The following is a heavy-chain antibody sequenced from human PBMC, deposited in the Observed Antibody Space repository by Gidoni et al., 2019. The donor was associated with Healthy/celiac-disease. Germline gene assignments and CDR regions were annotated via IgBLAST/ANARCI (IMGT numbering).Heavy chain of an antibody. CDR3: ARQWLATSLDY. CDR2: ISWNSGSI. J-gene: IGHJ4*02. Sequence: EVQLVESGVGLVQPGRSLRLSCAPFGSTFADYAMHWVRQAPGKGLEWVSSISWNSGSIGYADSVKGRFTISRDNAKNSLYLQMNSLRAEDTALYYCARQWLATSLDYWGQGTLVTVSS. V-gene: IGHV3-9*01. D-gene: IGHD6-19*01. CDR1: GSTFADYA.